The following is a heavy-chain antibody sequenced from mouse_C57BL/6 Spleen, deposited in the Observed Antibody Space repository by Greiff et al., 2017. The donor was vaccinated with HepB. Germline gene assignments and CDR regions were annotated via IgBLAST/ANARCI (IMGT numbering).Heavy chain of an antibody. CDR3: ARGHYYGSSLYYFDY. CDR2: IDPSDSYT. V-gene: IGHV1-50*01. J-gene: IGHJ2*01. CDR1: GYTFTSYW. D-gene: IGHD1-1*01. Sequence: VKQSCKASGYTFTSYWMQWVKQRPGQGLEWIGEIDPSDSYTNYNQKFKGKATLTVDTSSSTAYMQLSSLTSEDSAVYYCARGHYYGSSLYYFDYWGQGTTLTVSS.